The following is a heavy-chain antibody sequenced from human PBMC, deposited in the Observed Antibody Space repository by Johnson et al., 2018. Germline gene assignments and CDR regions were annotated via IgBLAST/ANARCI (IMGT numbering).Heavy chain of an antibody. J-gene: IGHJ3*02. Sequence: VQLVQSGGGLVQPGGSLRLSCAASGFTFGSYAMSWVRQAPGKSLEWVSGISGSGGSAYYADSVKGRLTISRDKAKNSLYLQMNSLRDEDTAVYYCARTSITMIVVVADAFDIWGQGTMVTVSS. CDR1: GFTFGSYA. CDR3: ARTSITMIVVVADAFDI. V-gene: IGHV3-23*04. D-gene: IGHD3-22*01. CDR2: ISGSGGSA.